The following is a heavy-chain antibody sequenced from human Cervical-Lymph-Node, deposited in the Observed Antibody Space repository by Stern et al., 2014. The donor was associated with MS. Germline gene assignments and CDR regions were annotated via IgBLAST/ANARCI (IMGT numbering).Heavy chain of an antibody. CDR1: RFTFRSYG. Sequence: VHLVESGGGVVQPGTSLRLSCTGSRFTFRSYGIHWVRQAPGKGLEWGSVTSYDGGNRQYADSVKGRFTISRDNSKNTVYLHLNSLRPEDTGVYHCAKDRRGGYNYLYGMDVWGQGTTVTVS. CDR2: TSYDGGNR. J-gene: IGHJ6*02. CDR3: AKDRRGGYNYLYGMDV. V-gene: IGHV3-30*18. D-gene: IGHD5-18*01.